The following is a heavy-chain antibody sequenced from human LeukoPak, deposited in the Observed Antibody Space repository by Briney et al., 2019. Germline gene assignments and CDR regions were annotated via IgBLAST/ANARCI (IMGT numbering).Heavy chain of an antibody. CDR3: ARTYDFGRGPPGDAFDN. Sequence: HAGGSLRLSCAASGFTFSSYAMSWVRQAPGKGPEWVSYYADSVQGRFTLSRDNARESVFLQMDSLRVDDTAVYYCARTYDFGRGPPGDAFDNWGPGTWVIVSS. V-gene: IGHV3-48*01. CDR1: GFTFSSYA. D-gene: IGHD3-3*01. J-gene: IGHJ3*02.